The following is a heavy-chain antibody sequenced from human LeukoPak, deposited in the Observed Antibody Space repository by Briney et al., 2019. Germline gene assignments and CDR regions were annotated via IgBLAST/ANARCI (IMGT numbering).Heavy chain of an antibody. Sequence: SETLSLTCAVYGGSFSGYYWSWIRQPPGKGLEWIGEINHSGSTNYNPSLKSRVTISVDTSKNQFSLKLSSVTAADTAMYYCARVWSPFDIIPNGLDVWGHGTTVTVSS. D-gene: IGHD3-3*01. CDR3: ARVWSPFDIIPNGLDV. V-gene: IGHV4-34*01. CDR2: INHSGST. CDR1: GGSFSGYY. J-gene: IGHJ6*02.